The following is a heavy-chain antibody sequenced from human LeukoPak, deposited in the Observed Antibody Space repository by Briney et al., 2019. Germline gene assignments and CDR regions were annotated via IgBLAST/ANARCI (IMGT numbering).Heavy chain of an antibody. D-gene: IGHD6-13*01. CDR1: GFTFDDYG. Sequence: GGSLRLSCAASGFTFDDYGMSWVRQAPGKGLEWVSGINWNGGSTGYADSVKGRFTISGDNAKNSLYLQMNSLRAEDTVLYYCARDGAAAGYYYYYYMDVWGKGTTVTVSS. J-gene: IGHJ6*03. CDR2: INWNGGST. V-gene: IGHV3-20*04. CDR3: ARDGAAAGYYYYYYMDV.